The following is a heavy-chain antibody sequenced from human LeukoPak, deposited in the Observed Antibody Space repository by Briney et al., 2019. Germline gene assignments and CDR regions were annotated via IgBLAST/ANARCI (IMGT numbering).Heavy chain of an antibody. J-gene: IGHJ3*02. Sequence: SETLSLTCTVSGGSISSGCYYWSWIRQPPGKGLEWIGRIYTSGSTNYNPSLKSRVTISGDTSKNQFSLKLSSVTAADTAGYYCARARLKSDLDAFDIWGQGTMVTVSS. V-gene: IGHV4-61*02. CDR1: GGSISSGCYY. D-gene: IGHD3-3*01. CDR2: IYTSGST. CDR3: ARARLKSDLDAFDI.